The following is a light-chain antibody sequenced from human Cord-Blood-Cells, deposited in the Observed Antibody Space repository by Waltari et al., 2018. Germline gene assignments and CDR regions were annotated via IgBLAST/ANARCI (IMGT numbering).Light chain of an antibody. CDR1: NIGSKS. J-gene: IGLJ2*01. Sequence: SYVLTQPPSVSVAPGKTARITCGGNNIGSKSVHWYQQKPRQGPVRVVYDDSDRPSGIPERFSGSNSGNTATLAISRVEAGDEAVYYCQVWDSSSDHPVFGGGTKLTVL. V-gene: IGLV3-21*03. CDR2: DDS. CDR3: QVWDSSSDHPV.